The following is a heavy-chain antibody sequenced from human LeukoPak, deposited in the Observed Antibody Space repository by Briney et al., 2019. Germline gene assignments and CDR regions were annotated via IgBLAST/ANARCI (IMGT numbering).Heavy chain of an antibody. V-gene: IGHV3-7*01. CDR2: IKQDGSEK. J-gene: IGHJ4*02. Sequence: GGSLRLSCAASGFTFSSYWMSWVRQAPGKGLEWVANIKQDGSEKYYVDSVKGRFTISRDNAKNSLYLQMNSLRAEDTAVYYCATYYCSGGSCPQVGDYWGQGTLVTVSS. CDR3: ATYYCSGGSCPQVGDY. CDR1: GFTFSSYW. D-gene: IGHD2-15*01.